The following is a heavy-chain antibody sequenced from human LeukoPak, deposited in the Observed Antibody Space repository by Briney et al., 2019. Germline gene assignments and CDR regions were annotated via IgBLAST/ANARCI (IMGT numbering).Heavy chain of an antibody. Sequence: SETLSLTCAVYGGSFSGYYWSWIRQPPGKGLEWIGEINHSGSTNYNPSLKSRVTISVDTSKNQFSLKLSSVTAADTAVYYCARGAGGWPTDYWGQGTLVTVSS. CDR1: GGSFSGYY. D-gene: IGHD6-19*01. CDR3: ARGAGGWPTDY. V-gene: IGHV4-34*01. CDR2: INHSGST. J-gene: IGHJ4*02.